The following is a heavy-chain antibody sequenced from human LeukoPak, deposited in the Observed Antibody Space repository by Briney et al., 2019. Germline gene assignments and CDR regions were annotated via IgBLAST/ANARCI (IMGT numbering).Heavy chain of an antibody. CDR3: ARENHGSFDY. CDR1: GFSFSTYY. J-gene: IGHJ4*02. V-gene: IGHV3-21*01. D-gene: IGHD1-14*01. CDR2: ISSSSTYI. Sequence: PGGSLRLSCAASGFSFSTYYVNWVRQAPGEGLEWVSCISSSSTYIYYADSVRGRFAISRDNAKNSLYLRIYSLRAEDTAVYYCARENHGSFDYWGQGSLVTVSS.